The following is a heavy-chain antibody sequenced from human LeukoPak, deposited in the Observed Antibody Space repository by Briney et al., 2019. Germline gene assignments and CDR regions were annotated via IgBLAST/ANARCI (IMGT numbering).Heavy chain of an antibody. CDR1: GGSFSDYY. CDR3: ARGRVVPAAL. V-gene: IGHV4-34*01. J-gene: IGHJ4*02. D-gene: IGHD2-2*01. Sequence: PSETLSLTCAVYGGSFSDYYWSWIRQPPGKGLEWIGQMYHSGSFNYNPSLKSRVTISVDTSRSQFSLKLNSVTAADTAVYYCARGRVVPAALWGQGTLVTVSS. CDR2: MYHSGSF.